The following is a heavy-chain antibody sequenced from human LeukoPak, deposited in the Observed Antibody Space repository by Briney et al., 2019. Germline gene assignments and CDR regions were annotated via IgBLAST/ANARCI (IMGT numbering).Heavy chain of an antibody. J-gene: IGHJ4*02. Sequence: PGGSLRLSCAASGFTFSSNWMSWVRQAPGKGLEWAANINQDGSDKKYVDSVKGRFTISRDNARNSLFLQMNSLRVEDTAVYFCAKHPAFDYWGQGSLVTVSS. CDR3: AKHPAFDY. CDR2: INQDGSDK. V-gene: IGHV3-7*01. CDR1: GFTFSSNW. D-gene: IGHD2-21*01.